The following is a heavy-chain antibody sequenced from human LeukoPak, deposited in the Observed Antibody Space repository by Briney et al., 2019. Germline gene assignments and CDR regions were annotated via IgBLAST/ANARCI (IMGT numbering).Heavy chain of an antibody. J-gene: IGHJ4*02. CDR1: GYTFTSYG. D-gene: IGHD3-22*01. V-gene: IGHV1-18*01. Sequence: ASVPVSRKASGYTFTSYGISWVRQAPGQGLEWMGWISAYNGNTNYAQKLQGRVTMTTDTSTSTAYMELRSLRSDDTAVYYCARDLPLESSDYDSGPPEDYWGQGPVV. CDR2: ISAYNGNT. CDR3: ARDLPLESSDYDSGPPEDY.